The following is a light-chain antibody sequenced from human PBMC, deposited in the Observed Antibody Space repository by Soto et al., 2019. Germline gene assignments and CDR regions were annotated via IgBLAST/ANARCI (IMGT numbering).Light chain of an antibody. Sequence: QAVVTQEPSLTVSPGGTVTLTCASSTGPVPSGYYPNWFQQKPGQAPRPLIYSTTNEHSWTPARFSGSLLGGKAALTLSGVLPEDEAEYYCLLYYGSPQPNWVFGGGTKLTVL. CDR2: STT. J-gene: IGLJ3*02. CDR1: TGPVPSGYY. V-gene: IGLV7-43*01. CDR3: LLYYGSPQPNWV.